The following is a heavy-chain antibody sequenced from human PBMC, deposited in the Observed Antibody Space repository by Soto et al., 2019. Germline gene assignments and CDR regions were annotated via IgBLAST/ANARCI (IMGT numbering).Heavy chain of an antibody. CDR2: IYHSGST. CDR1: GGSSGGGGCC. D-gene: IGHD6-13*01. Sequence: SETMSLTCAVAGGSSGGGGCCWSWIRKPPGKGLEWIGYIYHSGSTDYNPSLTRRVPISVDRSKNQFSLKLSSVTAADTAVYYCAREGAAAAGHTLSAPWGQGTPVTVSS. CDR3: AREGAAAAGHTLSAP. J-gene: IGHJ5*02. V-gene: IGHV4-30-2*01.